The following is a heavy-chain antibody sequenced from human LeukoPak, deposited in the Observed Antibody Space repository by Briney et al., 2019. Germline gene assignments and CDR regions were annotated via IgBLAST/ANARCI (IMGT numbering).Heavy chain of an antibody. CDR3: AKDKDYSYYMDV. Sequence: GGSLRLSCAASGFTFDDYAMHWVRQAPGKGLEWVSLISWDGGGTYYADSVKGRFTISRDNSKNSLYLQMNSLRAEDTALYYCAKDKDYSYYMDVWGKGTTVTVSS. J-gene: IGHJ6*03. CDR1: GFTFDDYA. CDR2: ISWDGGGT. V-gene: IGHV3-43D*03.